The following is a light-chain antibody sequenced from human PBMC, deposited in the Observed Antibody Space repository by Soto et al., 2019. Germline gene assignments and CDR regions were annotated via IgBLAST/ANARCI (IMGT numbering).Light chain of an antibody. CDR1: SSDVGGYNY. CDR3: SSYTSSTTLV. V-gene: IGLV2-14*01. Sequence: QSALTQPASVSGSPGQSITISCTGTSSDVGGYNYVSWYQQHPGKAPKLKIYEVSNRPSGVSNRFSGSKSGNTASLTISGLQAEDEADYSCSSYTSSTTLVFGTGTKVTVL. J-gene: IGLJ1*01. CDR2: EVS.